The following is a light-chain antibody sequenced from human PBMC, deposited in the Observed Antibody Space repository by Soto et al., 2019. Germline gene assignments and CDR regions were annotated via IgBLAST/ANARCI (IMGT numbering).Light chain of an antibody. CDR1: ALPKQY. V-gene: IGLV3-25*03. J-gene: IGLJ2*01. Sequence: SYELTQPPSVSVSPGQTARITCSGDALPKQYAYWYQQKPGQAPVLVIDKDSERPSGIPERFSGSSSGTTVTLTISGVQAEDEADYYCQSADSSGTYVVFGGGTKVTVL. CDR3: QSADSSGTYVV. CDR2: KDS.